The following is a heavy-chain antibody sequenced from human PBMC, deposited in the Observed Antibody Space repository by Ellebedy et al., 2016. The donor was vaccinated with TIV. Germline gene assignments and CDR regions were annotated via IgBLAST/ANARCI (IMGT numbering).Heavy chain of an antibody. CDR3: ASLKLLFGVVISIFDY. J-gene: IGHJ4*02. Sequence: PGGSLRLSCAASGFTLSSYGLHWVRQAPGKGLEWVAVITYDGSNQHYADSVKGRFTISRDSSKNTLHLEMTSLRVEDTAMYYCASLKLLFGVVISIFDYWGQGTLVTVSS. D-gene: IGHD3-3*01. CDR1: GFTLSSYG. CDR2: ITYDGSNQ. V-gene: IGHV3-30*03.